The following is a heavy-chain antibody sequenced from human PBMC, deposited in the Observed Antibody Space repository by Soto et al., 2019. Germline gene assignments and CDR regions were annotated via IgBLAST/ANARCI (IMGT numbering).Heavy chain of an antibody. CDR2: IYYSGST. D-gene: IGHD6-13*01. Sequence: SETLSLTCTVSGGSISSYYWSWIRQPPGKGLEWIGYIYYSGSTNYNPSLKSRVTISVDTSKNQFSLKLSSVTAADTAVYYCARDRMGNYFDYWGQGTLVTVSS. CDR1: GGSISSYY. CDR3: ARDRMGNYFDY. J-gene: IGHJ4*02. V-gene: IGHV4-59*01.